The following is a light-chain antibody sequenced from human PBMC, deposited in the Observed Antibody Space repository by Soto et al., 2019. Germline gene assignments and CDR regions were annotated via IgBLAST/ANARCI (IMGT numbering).Light chain of an antibody. Sequence: DIQMTQSPSSLSAFVGDRLTITCRASQGISNWLAWFQQKPGKAPKLLIYTASRLQSGVPSRFSGSGSGTDFTLTISSLQPEDFATYYCQQSNSFPLTFGQGTKVDIK. CDR3: QQSNSFPLT. V-gene: IGKV1-12*01. CDR2: TAS. CDR1: QGISNW. J-gene: IGKJ1*01.